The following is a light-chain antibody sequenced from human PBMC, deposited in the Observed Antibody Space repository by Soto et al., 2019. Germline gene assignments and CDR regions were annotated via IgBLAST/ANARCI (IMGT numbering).Light chain of an antibody. Sequence: QSVLTQPPSVSGSPGQSVTISCTGTSSDVGSFNRVSWYQQAPGTAPKVMIYEVNKRPSGVPDRFSGSKCGNTASLTISGLQAEDEADYYCSSSTTSSPYVFGTGTKVTVL. V-gene: IGLV2-18*02. J-gene: IGLJ1*01. CDR3: SSSTTSSPYV. CDR1: SSDVGSFNR. CDR2: EVN.